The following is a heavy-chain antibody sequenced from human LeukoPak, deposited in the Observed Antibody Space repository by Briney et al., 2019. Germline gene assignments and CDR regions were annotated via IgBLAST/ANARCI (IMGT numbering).Heavy chain of an antibody. CDR2: ISAGGGST. Sequence: GGSLRLSCAVSGFTFDSYAMSWVRQAPGKGLEWVSSISAGGGSTYFADSVMGRFTISRDNSKNTLSLQMNSLRAEDTAIYYCATQASYFYDATGHHFDYWGQGTLVTVSS. J-gene: IGHJ4*02. D-gene: IGHD3-22*01. CDR1: GFTFDSYA. V-gene: IGHV3-23*01. CDR3: ATQASYFYDATGHHFDY.